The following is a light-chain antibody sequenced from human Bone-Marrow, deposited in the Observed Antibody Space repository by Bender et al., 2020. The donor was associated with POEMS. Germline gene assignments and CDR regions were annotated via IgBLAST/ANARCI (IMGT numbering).Light chain of an antibody. CDR1: SSDVGSYNF. V-gene: IGLV2-8*01. CDR2: EVS. Sequence: QSALTQPASLSGSPGQSITISCTGTSSDVGSYNFVSWYQQRPGQAPKLIIYEVSKRPSGVPDRFSGSKSGSTASLTVSGLQADDEADYYCSSYAGSDNLVFGGGTKLTVL. J-gene: IGLJ2*01. CDR3: SSYAGSDNLV.